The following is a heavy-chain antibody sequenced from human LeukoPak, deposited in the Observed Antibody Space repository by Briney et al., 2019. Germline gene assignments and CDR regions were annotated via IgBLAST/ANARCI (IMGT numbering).Heavy chain of an antibody. CDR1: GYTLSELA. Sequence: ASVKVSCRVSGYTLSELAMHWVRQTPGKGLEWMGGFDPGDGQTIYAQNFQGRVTLTEDSPTDTAYMELSSLTSEDTAMFYCTAIDAAGTFDHWGQGTLVTVSS. CDR2: FDPGDGQT. D-gene: IGHD6-13*01. V-gene: IGHV1-24*01. CDR3: TAIDAAGTFDH. J-gene: IGHJ4*02.